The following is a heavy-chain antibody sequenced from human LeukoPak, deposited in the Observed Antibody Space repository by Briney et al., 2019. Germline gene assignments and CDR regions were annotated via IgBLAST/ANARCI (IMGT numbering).Heavy chain of an antibody. J-gene: IGHJ3*02. CDR1: GGSFSDYY. Sequence: LSLTCAVYGGSFSDYYMSWIRQAPGKGLEWVSYISSSGSTIYYADSVKGRFTISRDNAKNPLYLQMNSLRAEDTAVYYCARSCSSTSCYHGNAFDIWGQGTMATVSS. D-gene: IGHD2-2*01. CDR2: ISSSGSTI. CDR3: ARSCSSTSCYHGNAFDI. V-gene: IGHV3-11*04.